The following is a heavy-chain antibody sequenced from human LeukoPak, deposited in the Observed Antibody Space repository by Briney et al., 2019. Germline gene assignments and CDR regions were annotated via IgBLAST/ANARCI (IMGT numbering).Heavy chain of an antibody. Sequence: GGSLRLSCASPGSTLSDYYVNWIRRAPGKGLEWVSQISNTGYSKYYADSVKGRFTISRDNVKDSVSLQMNSLRVADSGTYYCAREEYGGNNFDYWGQGILVTVSS. CDR3: AREEYGGNNFDY. J-gene: IGHJ4*02. CDR1: GSTLSDYY. V-gene: IGHV3-11*01. CDR2: ISNTGYSK. D-gene: IGHD4-23*01.